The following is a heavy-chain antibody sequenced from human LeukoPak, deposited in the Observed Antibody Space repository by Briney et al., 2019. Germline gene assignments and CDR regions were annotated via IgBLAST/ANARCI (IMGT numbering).Heavy chain of an antibody. CDR1: GYTFTGYY. V-gene: IGHV1-2*02. CDR2: INPNSGGT. Sequence: ASVKVSCKASGYTFTGYYMHWVRQAPGQGLEWMGWINPNSGGTNYAQKFQGRVTMTRDTSISTAYMELSRLRSDDTAVYYCARPLERSSGWFDYWGQGTLVTISS. CDR3: ARPLERSSGWFDY. J-gene: IGHJ4*02. D-gene: IGHD6-19*01.